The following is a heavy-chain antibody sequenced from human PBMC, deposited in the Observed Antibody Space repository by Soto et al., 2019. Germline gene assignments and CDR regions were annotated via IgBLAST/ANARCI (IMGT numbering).Heavy chain of an antibody. D-gene: IGHD2-2*01. Sequence: ASVKVSCKASGYTFTSYYMHWVRQAPGQGLEWMGIINPSGGSTSYAQKFQGRVTMTRGTSTSTVYMELSSLRSEDTAVYYCASTSIVVVPADANYYYYSGMDVWGQGTTVTVSS. J-gene: IGHJ6*02. CDR3: ASTSIVVVPADANYYYYSGMDV. CDR1: GYTFTSYY. V-gene: IGHV1-46*01. CDR2: INPSGGST.